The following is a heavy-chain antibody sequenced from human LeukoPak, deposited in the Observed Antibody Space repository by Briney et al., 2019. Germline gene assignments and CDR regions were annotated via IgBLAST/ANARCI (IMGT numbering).Heavy chain of an antibody. Sequence: GGSLRLSCAASGFTFSSFAMSWVRQAPGKGLEWVSAISAYDGSAYYGDPVRGRFTISRDNSKSTLFLQMNSLRVEDTAVYYCAKVFSGSYYVDAFDIWGQGTMVTVSS. CDR1: GFTFSSFA. CDR2: ISAYDGSA. V-gene: IGHV3-23*01. CDR3: AKVFSGSYYVDAFDI. D-gene: IGHD1-26*01. J-gene: IGHJ3*02.